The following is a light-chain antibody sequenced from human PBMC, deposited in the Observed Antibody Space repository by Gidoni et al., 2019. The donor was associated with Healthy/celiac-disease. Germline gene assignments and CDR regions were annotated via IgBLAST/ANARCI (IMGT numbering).Light chain of an antibody. CDR1: QSISSW. V-gene: IGKV1-5*03. Sequence: DFQMTPSPSTLSASVGDRVTITCRASQSISSWLAWYQQKPGKAPKLLIYKASSLESGVPSRFSGSGSGTEFTLTISSLQPDDFATYYCQQYISYSWTFGQGTKVEIK. CDR2: KAS. CDR3: QQYISYSWT. J-gene: IGKJ1*01.